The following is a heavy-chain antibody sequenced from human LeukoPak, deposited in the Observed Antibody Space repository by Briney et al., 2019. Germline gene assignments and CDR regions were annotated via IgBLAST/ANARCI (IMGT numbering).Heavy chain of an antibody. J-gene: IGHJ4*02. Sequence: SETLSLTCSVSGGAVTGFYWSWIRQSPGKGLEWLGYFYYSGSTKYNPSLKSRVTMSGDTSKNQLSLKLKSVTASDTSMYYCARHRFATAVILDYWGQGDLVTVSS. CDR3: ARHRFATAVILDY. CDR1: GGAVTGFY. V-gene: IGHV4-59*08. CDR2: FYYSGST. D-gene: IGHD2-21*02.